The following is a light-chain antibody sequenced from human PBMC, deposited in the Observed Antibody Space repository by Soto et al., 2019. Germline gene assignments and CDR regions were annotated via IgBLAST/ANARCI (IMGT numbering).Light chain of an antibody. V-gene: IGKV3-20*01. Sequence: EIVLTQSPGTLSLSPGERATLSCRASQSVSSSYLAWYQHKPGQAPRLLIYGASSRATGITDRFSGSGSGTDFTLTISRLEPEDFAVYYCQQYGSSPTITFGQGTRLEIK. J-gene: IGKJ5*01. CDR1: QSVSSSY. CDR3: QQYGSSPTIT. CDR2: GAS.